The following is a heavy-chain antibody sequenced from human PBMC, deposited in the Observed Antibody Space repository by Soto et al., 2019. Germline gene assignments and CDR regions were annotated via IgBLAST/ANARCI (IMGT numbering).Heavy chain of an antibody. Sequence: EVHLVESGGGLVQPGGSLRLSCAASGFTFSKYWFHWVRQAPGKGLMWVSRIDPYDTGITYADSVKGRFTISRDNARNTLYLQMDSLTDEDTAVYYCARDMTGADDYLGQGTLVTVSS. V-gene: IGHV3-74*01. CDR1: GFTFSKYW. D-gene: IGHD3-9*01. CDR3: ARDMTGADDY. J-gene: IGHJ4*02. CDR2: IDPYDTGI.